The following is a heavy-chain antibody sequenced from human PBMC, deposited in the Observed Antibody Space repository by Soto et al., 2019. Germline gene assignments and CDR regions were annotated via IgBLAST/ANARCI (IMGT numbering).Heavy chain of an antibody. D-gene: IGHD3-16*02. CDR2: IYYSGST. CDR1: GGSISSSSYY. Sequence: PSETLSLTCTVSGGSISSSSYYWGWIRQPPGKGLEWIGSIYYSGSTYYNPSLKSRVTISVDTSKNQFSLKLSSVTAADTAVYYCARRLDLITFGGVIVIHDAFDIWGQGTMVTVSS. J-gene: IGHJ3*02. V-gene: IGHV4-39*01. CDR3: ARRLDLITFGGVIVIHDAFDI.